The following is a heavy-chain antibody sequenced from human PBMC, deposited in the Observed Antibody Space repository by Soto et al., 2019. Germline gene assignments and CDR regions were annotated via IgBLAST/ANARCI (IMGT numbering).Heavy chain of an antibody. CDR3: ARFLLSRSPYSGDSYYFDS. Sequence: ADSLFLNCVVYGRSSSGYICTWIRQTPGKGLPCIGQINHSGNALYNPSLNNPVTTSIMSNNQFPLAMSPVTAAATAGYYCARFLLSRSPYSGDSYYFDSWGQGTIVTVSS. V-gene: IGHV4-34*01. CDR1: GRSSSGYI. CDR2: INHSGNA. J-gene: IGHJ4*02. D-gene: IGHD3-10*01.